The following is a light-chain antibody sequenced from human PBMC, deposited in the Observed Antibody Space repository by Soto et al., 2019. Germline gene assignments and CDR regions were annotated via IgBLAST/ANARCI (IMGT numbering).Light chain of an antibody. CDR2: DTS. CDR1: TGAVTSVHF. Sequence: QAVVTQEPSLTVSPGGTVTLTFGSRTGAVTSVHFPYWFRQRPGQAPRTLIYDTSNKHSWTPARFSGSLLGGKAALTLSGAQPEDAADYYCLLSYSGARLFGGGTQVTVL. V-gene: IGLV7-46*01. CDR3: LLSYSGARL. J-gene: IGLJ2*01.